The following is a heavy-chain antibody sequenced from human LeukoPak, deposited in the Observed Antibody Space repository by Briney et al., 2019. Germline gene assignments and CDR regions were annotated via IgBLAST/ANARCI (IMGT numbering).Heavy chain of an antibody. J-gene: IGHJ5*02. Sequence: GASVKVSCKASGYTFTGYYMHWVRQAPGQGLEWMGWINPNSGGTNYAQKFQGRVTMTRDTSISTAYMELSRLRSDDTAVYYCAREIVVVTAIPGDWFDPWGQGTLVTVSS. V-gene: IGHV1-2*02. CDR3: AREIVVVTAIPGDWFDP. D-gene: IGHD2-21*02. CDR1: GYTFTGYY. CDR2: INPNSGGT.